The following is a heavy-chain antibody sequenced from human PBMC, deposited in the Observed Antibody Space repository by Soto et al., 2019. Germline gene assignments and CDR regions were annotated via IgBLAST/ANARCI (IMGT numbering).Heavy chain of an antibody. CDR3: AKTDYYDSSGYYRSYFDY. V-gene: IGHV3-23*01. J-gene: IGHJ4*02. D-gene: IGHD3-22*01. CDR1: GFTFSSYA. Sequence: SGGSLRLSCAASGFTFSSYAMSWVRQAPGKGLEWVSAISGSGGSTYYADSVKGRFTISRDNSKNTLYLQMNSLRAEDTAVYYCAKTDYYDSSGYYRSYFDYWGQGTLVTVSS. CDR2: ISGSGGST.